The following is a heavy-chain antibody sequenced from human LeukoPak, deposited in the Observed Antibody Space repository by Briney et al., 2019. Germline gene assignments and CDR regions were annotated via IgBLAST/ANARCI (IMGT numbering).Heavy chain of an antibody. CDR3: ARDPASYGTDFDY. J-gene: IGHJ4*02. CDR1: GGTFGSYA. CDR2: IIPIFGIA. Sequence: SVKVSCKASGGTFGSYAISWVRQAPGQGLEWMGRIIPIFGIANYAQKLQGRVTITVAKSTSTAYMELSSLRSEDTAVYYCARDPASYGTDFDYWGRGTVVIVSS. D-gene: IGHD5-18*01. V-gene: IGHV1-69*04.